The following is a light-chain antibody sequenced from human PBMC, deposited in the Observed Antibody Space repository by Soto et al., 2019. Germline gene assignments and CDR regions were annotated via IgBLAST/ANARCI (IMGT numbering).Light chain of an antibody. J-gene: IGKJ1*01. Sequence: DIQMTQSPSTLSASVGDRVTITCRASQSISVWLAWYQQKPGKAPTLLIYKASNLQSGVPSRFSGSGSGTEFTLTINSLQPDDFATYYCHRYDNSWSFGQGNKVEIK. V-gene: IGKV1-5*03. CDR1: QSISVW. CDR3: HRYDNSWS. CDR2: KAS.